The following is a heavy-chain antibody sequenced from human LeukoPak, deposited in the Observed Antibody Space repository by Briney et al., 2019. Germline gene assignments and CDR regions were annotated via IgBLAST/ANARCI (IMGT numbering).Heavy chain of an antibody. D-gene: IGHD2-8*02. V-gene: IGHV1-69*04. J-gene: IGHJ6*03. Sequence: ASVKVSCKASGYSFVGYGITWVRQAPGQGLEWMGRIIPILGIANYAQKFQGRVTITADESTSTAYMELSSLRSEDTAVYYCAKGRVLRRYYYYYMDVWGKGTTVTVSS. CDR3: AKGRVLRRYYYYYMDV. CDR2: IIPILGIA. CDR1: GYSFVGYG.